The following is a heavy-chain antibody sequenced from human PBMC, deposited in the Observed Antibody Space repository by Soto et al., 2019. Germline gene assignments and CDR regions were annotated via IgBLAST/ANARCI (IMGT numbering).Heavy chain of an antibody. D-gene: IGHD6-6*01. Sequence: GGSLRLSCAASGFTFSSYSMNWVRQAPGKGLEWVSSISSSSSYIYYADSVKGRFTISRDNAKNSLYLQMNSLRAEDTAVYYCARDRDRAARWWYYYYGMDVWGQGTTVTVSS. CDR2: ISSSSSYI. CDR1: GFTFSSYS. V-gene: IGHV3-21*01. J-gene: IGHJ6*02. CDR3: ARDRDRAARWWYYYYGMDV.